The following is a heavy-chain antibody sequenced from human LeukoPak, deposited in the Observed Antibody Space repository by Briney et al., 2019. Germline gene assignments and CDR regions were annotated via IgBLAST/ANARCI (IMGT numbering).Heavy chain of an antibody. V-gene: IGHV3-33*06. J-gene: IGHJ6*03. CDR2: IWYDGSDK. D-gene: IGHD3-16*01. CDR1: GFTFSSFG. CDR3: AKGWGSRVYYMDV. Sequence: GGSLRLSCAASGFTFSSFGMHWVRRAPGKGLEWVAVIWYDGSDKYYADSVKGRFTIFRDNSKNTLYLQMNSLRAEDTAVYYCAKGWGSRVYYMDVWGKGTTVTVSS.